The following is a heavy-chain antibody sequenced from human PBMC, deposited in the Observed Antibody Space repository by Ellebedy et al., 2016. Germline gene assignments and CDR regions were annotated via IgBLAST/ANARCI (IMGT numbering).Heavy chain of an antibody. V-gene: IGHV4-39*07. CDR2: IHSRGST. CDR1: GGSITSVSNY. CDR3: ARNAFSSSWYQVDY. Sequence: SETLSLTCTVSGGSITSVSNYWGWIRQPPGKGLEWLGSIHSRGSTSYSPSLKSRVTISVDTSKSQFSLKVNSVTAADTAVYYCARNAFSSSWYQVDYWGQGILVTVSS. D-gene: IGHD6-13*01. J-gene: IGHJ4*02.